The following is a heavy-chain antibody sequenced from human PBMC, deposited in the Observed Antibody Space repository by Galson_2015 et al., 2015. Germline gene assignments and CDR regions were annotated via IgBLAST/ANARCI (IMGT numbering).Heavy chain of an antibody. J-gene: IGHJ5*02. CDR2: ISYDGSNK. CDR1: GFTFSSYA. CDR3: ARDSVGGFDP. D-gene: IGHD1-26*01. Sequence: SLRLSCAASGFTFSSYAMHWVRQAPGKGLEWVAVISYDGSNKYYADSVKGRFTISRDNSKNTLYLQMNSLRAEDTAVYYCARDSVGGFDPWGQGTLVTVSS. V-gene: IGHV3-30-3*01.